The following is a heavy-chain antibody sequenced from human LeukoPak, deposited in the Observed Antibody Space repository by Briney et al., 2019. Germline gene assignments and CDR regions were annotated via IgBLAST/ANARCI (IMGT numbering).Heavy chain of an antibody. Sequence: PSETLSLTCTVSGGSISNYYWSLIRQPPGKGLEWIGFVYYDGTTNYSPSLKSRVTISVDTSKNQFSLKVSSVTAADTAVYYCAREDYCSGGICYPMKFDYWGQGTLATVSS. J-gene: IGHJ4*02. D-gene: IGHD2-15*01. CDR1: GGSISNYY. CDR2: VYYDGTT. CDR3: AREDYCSGGICYPMKFDY. V-gene: IGHV4-59*01.